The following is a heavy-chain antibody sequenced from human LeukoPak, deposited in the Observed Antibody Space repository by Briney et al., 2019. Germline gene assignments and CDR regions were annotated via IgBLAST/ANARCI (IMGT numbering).Heavy chain of an antibody. CDR3: AGDGGNEAFDY. D-gene: IGHD4-23*01. Sequence: PSETLSLTCTVSGGSISSSYWSWLRQPPGKGLEWIGYIYYSGSPNYNPSLKSRVTISVDPSKNQFSLKLTSVTAADTAVYYCAGDGGNEAFDYWGQGNLVTGSS. J-gene: IGHJ4*02. CDR1: GGSISSSY. CDR2: IYYSGSP. V-gene: IGHV4-59*01.